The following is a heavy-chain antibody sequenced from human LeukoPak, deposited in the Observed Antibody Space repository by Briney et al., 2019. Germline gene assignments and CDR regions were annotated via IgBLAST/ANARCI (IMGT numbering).Heavy chain of an antibody. CDR1: GFTFDDYA. CDR2: ISWNSGSI. Sequence: PGGSLRLSCAASGFTFDDYAMHWVRQAPGKGLEWVSGISWNSGSIGYADSVKGRFTISRDNSKHTLYLQMNSLRAEDTAVYYCAKDDSRGHFDYWGQGTLVTVSS. CDR3: AKDDSRGHFDY. D-gene: IGHD6-13*01. V-gene: IGHV3-9*01. J-gene: IGHJ4*02.